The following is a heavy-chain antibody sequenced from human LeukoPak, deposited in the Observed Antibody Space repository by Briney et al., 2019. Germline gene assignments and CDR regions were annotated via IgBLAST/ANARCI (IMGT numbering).Heavy chain of an antibody. CDR2: IKTKTDGGTT. J-gene: IGHJ4*02. CDR1: GLTFSNVW. V-gene: IGHV3-15*01. Sequence: GGSLRLSCAASGLTFSNVWMCWVRQAPGKGLEWVGRIKTKTDGGTTDYAAPVKGRFTISRDDSKDTLYLQMNSLKTEDTAVYYCTTLSVPVDYWGQGALVTVSS. CDR3: TTLSVPVDY. D-gene: IGHD2-2*01.